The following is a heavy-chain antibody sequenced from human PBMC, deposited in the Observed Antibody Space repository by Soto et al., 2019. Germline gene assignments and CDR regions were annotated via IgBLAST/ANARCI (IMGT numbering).Heavy chain of an antibody. Sequence: QVQLVQSGAEVKKPGASVKVSCKASGYTFTGYYMHWVRQAPGQGLEWMGWINPNSGGTNYAQKFQGWVTMTRDTSISTAYMELSRLRSDDTAVYYCARGVNYYDSSGYSPYYFDYWGQGTLVTVSS. CDR1: GYTFTGYY. J-gene: IGHJ4*02. V-gene: IGHV1-2*04. CDR3: ARGVNYYDSSGYSPYYFDY. CDR2: INPNSGGT. D-gene: IGHD3-22*01.